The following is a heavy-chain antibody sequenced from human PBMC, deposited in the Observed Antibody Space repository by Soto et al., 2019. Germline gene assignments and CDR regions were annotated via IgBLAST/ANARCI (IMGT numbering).Heavy chain of an antibody. J-gene: IGHJ5*02. CDR2: IYYRGST. D-gene: IGHD3-3*01. CDR1: GGSVSSGSYY. CDR3: ARLLLTIFGVVIGNDGYYGIDP. V-gene: IGHV4-61*01. Sequence: SETLSLTCTVSGGSVSSGSYYWSWVRQPPGKGLEGIGYIYYRGSTNYNPSLKSRVTISVDTSKNQFSLKLSSVTAADTAVYYCARLLLTIFGVVIGNDGYYGIDPWGQGTLVTVSS.